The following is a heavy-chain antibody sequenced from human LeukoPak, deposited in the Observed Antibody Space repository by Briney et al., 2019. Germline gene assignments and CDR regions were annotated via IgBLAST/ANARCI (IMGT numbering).Heavy chain of an antibody. CDR2: ISISGGST. CDR3: AKETDGYTYNHFDY. V-gene: IGHV3-23*01. J-gene: IGHJ4*02. Sequence: GGSLRLSCAASGFTFNTYAMAWVRQTPGKGLEWVSGISISGGSTYYGGSVKGRFTISRDNSKNTLYLQMNSLRAEDTAVYYCAKETDGYTYNHFDYWGQGTLVTVSS. CDR1: GFTFNTYA. D-gene: IGHD5-24*01.